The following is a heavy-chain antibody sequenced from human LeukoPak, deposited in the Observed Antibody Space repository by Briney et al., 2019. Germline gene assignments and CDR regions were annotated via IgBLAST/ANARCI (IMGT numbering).Heavy chain of an antibody. V-gene: IGHV3-48*02. CDR3: ARVSSSRETYAFDI. Sequence: PGGSLRLSCAASEFTFSSYSMNWVRQAPGKGLEWVSYISSSSSTIYYADSVKGRFTISRDNAKNSLYLQMNSLRDEDTAVYYCARVSSSRETYAFDIWGQGTMVTVSS. D-gene: IGHD6-13*01. J-gene: IGHJ3*02. CDR2: ISSSSSTI. CDR1: EFTFSSYS.